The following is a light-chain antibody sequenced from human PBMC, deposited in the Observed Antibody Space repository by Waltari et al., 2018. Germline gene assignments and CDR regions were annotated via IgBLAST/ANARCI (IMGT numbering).Light chain of an antibody. Sequence: TITCRASQSISGYLNWYQQKPGKAPKVLSYATSSLQSGVPSRFSGSGSGTDFTLTITSLQPEDFATYYCQQSYRTPPLTFGGGTKVEIK. CDR2: ATS. J-gene: IGKJ4*01. CDR1: QSISGY. V-gene: IGKV1-39*01. CDR3: QQSYRTPPLT.